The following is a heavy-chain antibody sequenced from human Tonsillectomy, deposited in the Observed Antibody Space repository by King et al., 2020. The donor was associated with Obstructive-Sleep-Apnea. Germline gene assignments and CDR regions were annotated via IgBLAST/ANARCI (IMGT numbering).Heavy chain of an antibody. Sequence: LQLQESGSGLVKPSQTLSLTCAVSGGSISSGGYSWSWIRQPPGKGLEWIGYIYHSGSTYYNPSLKSRVTISVDRSKNQFSLKLSSVTAADTAVYYCAREEVRGNWFDPWGQGTLVTVSS. J-gene: IGHJ5*02. CDR2: IYHSGST. CDR1: GGSISSGGYS. CDR3: AREEVRGNWFDP. D-gene: IGHD3-10*01. V-gene: IGHV4-30-2*01.